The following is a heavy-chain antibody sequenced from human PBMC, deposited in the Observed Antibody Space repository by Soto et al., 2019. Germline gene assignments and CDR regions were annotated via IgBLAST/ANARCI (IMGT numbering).Heavy chain of an antibody. V-gene: IGHV6-1*01. CDR3: ASSSGSMVRGVLFDY. CDR1: GDSVSSNSAA. J-gene: IGHJ4*02. CDR2: TYYRSKWYN. Sequence: SQTLSLTCAISGDSVSSNSAAWNWIRQSPSRGLEWLGRTYYRSKWYNDYAVSVKSRITINPDTSKNQFSLQLNSVTPEDTAVYYCASSSGSMVRGVLFDYWXQGTLVTVSS. D-gene: IGHD3-10*01.